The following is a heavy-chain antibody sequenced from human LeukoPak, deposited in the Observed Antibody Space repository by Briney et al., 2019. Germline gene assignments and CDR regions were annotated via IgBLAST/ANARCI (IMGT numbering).Heavy chain of an antibody. CDR3: AGERGEEYSSGWYKTNYFYN. CDR2: GDYSGGT. CDR1: GDSFTSVTDY. Sequence: SETLSLTCTVSGDSFTSVTDYWAWIRQPPGKGLEWIASGDYSGGTYYNPSLESRVAISADMSKNQISLKLTSVTGANTAVYYCAGERGEEYSSGWYKTNYFYNWGQGIRVTVSS. J-gene: IGHJ4*02. V-gene: IGHV4-39*07. D-gene: IGHD6-19*01.